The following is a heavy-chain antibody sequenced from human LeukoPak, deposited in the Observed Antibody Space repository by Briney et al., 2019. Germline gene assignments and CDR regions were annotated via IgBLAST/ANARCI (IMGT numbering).Heavy chain of an antibody. Sequence: GGSLRLSCAASGFTFSSYWMHWVRQAPGKGLVWVSRINSDGSSTSYADSVRGRFAIFRDNSKNTLYLQMNSLRAEDSAVYYCARDLRGVYHYYYMDVWGKGTTVTISS. J-gene: IGHJ6*03. CDR2: INSDGSST. D-gene: IGHD3-10*01. V-gene: IGHV3-74*01. CDR3: ARDLRGVYHYYYMDV. CDR1: GFTFSSYW.